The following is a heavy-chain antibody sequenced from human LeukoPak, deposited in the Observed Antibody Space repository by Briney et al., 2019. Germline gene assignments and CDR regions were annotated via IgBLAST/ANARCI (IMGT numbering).Heavy chain of an antibody. CDR2: IYYSGST. CDR3: ARRAVVTSYWCFDL. Sequence: PSETLSLTCSVSGGSISSYYWGWIRQPPGKGLEWIGSIYYSGSTYYNPSLRSRVTISVDTSQNQFSLKLSSVTAADTAVYYCARRAVVTSYWCFDLWGRGTLVTVSS. CDR1: GGSISSYY. J-gene: IGHJ2*01. D-gene: IGHD4-23*01. V-gene: IGHV4-39*01.